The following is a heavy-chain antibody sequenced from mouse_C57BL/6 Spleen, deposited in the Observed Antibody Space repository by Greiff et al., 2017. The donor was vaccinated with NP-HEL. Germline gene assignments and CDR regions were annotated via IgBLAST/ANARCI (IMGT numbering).Heavy chain of an antibody. Sequence: QVQLQQPGAELVMPGASVKLSCKASGYTFTSYWMHWVKQRPGQGLEWIGEIDPSDSYTNYNQKFKGKSTLTVDKSSSTAYMQLSSLTSEDSAVYYCARKGYPYGSSFYWYFDVWGTGTTVTVSS. CDR2: IDPSDSYT. D-gene: IGHD1-1*01. CDR3: ARKGYPYGSSFYWYFDV. CDR1: GYTFTSYW. J-gene: IGHJ1*03. V-gene: IGHV1-69*01.